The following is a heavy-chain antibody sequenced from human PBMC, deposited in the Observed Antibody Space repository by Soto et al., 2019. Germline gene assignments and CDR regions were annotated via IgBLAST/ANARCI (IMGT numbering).Heavy chain of an antibody. V-gene: IGHV4-59*01. CDR2: IYYSGST. J-gene: IGHJ4*02. CDR3: ARGNYDYIWGSYRYTGYFDY. CDR1: GGSISSYY. Sequence: SETLSLTCTVSGGSISSYYWSWIRQPPGKGLEWIGYIYYSGSTNYNPSLKSRVTISVDTSKNQFSLKLSSVTAADTAVYYFARGNYDYIWGSYRYTGYFDYWGQGTLVTVSS. D-gene: IGHD3-16*02.